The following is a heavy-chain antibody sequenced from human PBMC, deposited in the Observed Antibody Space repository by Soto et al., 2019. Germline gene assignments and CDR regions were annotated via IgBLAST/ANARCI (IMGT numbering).Heavy chain of an antibody. Sequence: GGSLRLSCAASGFTFSSYGMHWVRQAPGKGLEWVAVISYDGSNKYYADSVKGRFTISRDNSKNTLYLQMNSLRAEDTAVYYCAKDHFAVAGIFDYWGQGTLVTVSS. J-gene: IGHJ4*02. CDR1: GFTFSSYG. CDR3: AKDHFAVAGIFDY. V-gene: IGHV3-30*18. D-gene: IGHD6-19*01. CDR2: ISYDGSNK.